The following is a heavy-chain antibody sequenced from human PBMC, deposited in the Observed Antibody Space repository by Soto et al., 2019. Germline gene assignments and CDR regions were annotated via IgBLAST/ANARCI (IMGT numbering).Heavy chain of an antibody. D-gene: IGHD3-22*01. V-gene: IGHV1-69*01. Sequence: QVQLVQSGAEVKKPGSWVKVCCKASGGTFSSYAISWVRQAPGQGLEWMGGIIPIFGTANYAQKFQGRVTITADESTSTAYMELSSLRSEDTAVYYCARDQGIVVVIGGGAFDIWGQGTMVTVSS. CDR1: GGTFSSYA. CDR2: IIPIFGTA. CDR3: ARDQGIVVVIGGGAFDI. J-gene: IGHJ3*02.